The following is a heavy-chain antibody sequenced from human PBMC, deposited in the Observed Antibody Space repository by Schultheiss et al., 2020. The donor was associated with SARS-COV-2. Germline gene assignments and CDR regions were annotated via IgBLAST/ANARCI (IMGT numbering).Heavy chain of an antibody. D-gene: IGHD5-12*01. Sequence: SETLSLTCTVSGGSVSSASYYWSWIRQPPGKGLEWIGSIYYSGSTYYNPSLKSRVTISVDTSKNQFSLKLSSVTAADTAVYYCARDGYATYYYGMDVWGQGTTVTVSS. CDR1: GGSVSSASYY. J-gene: IGHJ6*02. CDR2: IYYSGST. CDR3: ARDGYATYYYGMDV. V-gene: IGHV4-39*07.